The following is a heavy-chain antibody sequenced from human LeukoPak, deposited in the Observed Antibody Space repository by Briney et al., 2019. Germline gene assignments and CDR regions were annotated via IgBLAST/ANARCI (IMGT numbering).Heavy chain of an antibody. J-gene: IGHJ5*02. V-gene: IGHV4-59*01. D-gene: IGHD6-19*01. CDR3: ARVPPMGSIAVAGWFDP. CDR1: GGSITNLY. CDR2: IYYSGST. Sequence: SETLSLTCTVSGGSITNLYWSWIRQPPGKGLEWIGYIYYSGSTNYNPSLKSRVTISVDTSKNQFSLKLSSVTAADTAVYYCARVPPMGSIAVAGWFDPWGQGTLVTVSS.